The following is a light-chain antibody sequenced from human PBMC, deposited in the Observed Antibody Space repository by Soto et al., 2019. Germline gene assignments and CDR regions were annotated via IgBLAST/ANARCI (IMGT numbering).Light chain of an antibody. CDR2: EVS. V-gene: IGLV2-14*01. J-gene: IGLJ2*01. Sequence: QSALTQPASVSGSPRQSITISCTGTSSDVGGYNYVSWYQQHPGKAPKLMIYEVSDRPSGVSNRFSGSKSGNTASLTISGLQAEEEADYYCSSYTRSSTLVFGGGTKVTVL. CDR3: SSYTRSSTLV. CDR1: SSDVGGYNY.